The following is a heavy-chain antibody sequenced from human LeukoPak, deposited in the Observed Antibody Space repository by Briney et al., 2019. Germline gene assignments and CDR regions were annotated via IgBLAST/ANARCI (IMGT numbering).Heavy chain of an antibody. J-gene: IGHJ5*02. CDR3: ARSTLGDWFDP. CDR1: GGSISSGGYY. D-gene: IGHD3-10*01. V-gene: IGHV4-61*08. CDR2: IYYSGCT. Sequence: SETLSLTCTVSGGSISSGGYYWSWIRQPPGKGLEWIGYIYYSGCTNYNPSLKSRVTISVDTSKNQFSLKLSSVTAADTAVYYCARSTLGDWFDPWGQGTLVTVSS.